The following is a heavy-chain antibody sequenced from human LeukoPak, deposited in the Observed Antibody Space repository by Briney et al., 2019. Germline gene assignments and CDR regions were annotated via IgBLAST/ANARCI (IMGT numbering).Heavy chain of an antibody. CDR2: IYYSGST. J-gene: IGHJ6*02. CDR1: GGSIIGYY. CDR3: ARYANSPYYYYAMDV. V-gene: IGHV4-59*12. Sequence: SETLSLTCTVSGGSIIGYYLSWIRQPPGKGLEWIGSIYYSGSTNYNPSLKSRVTISVETSKNQSSLKLSSVTAADTAVYYCARYANSPYYYYAMDVWGQGTTVTVSS. D-gene: IGHD4/OR15-4a*01.